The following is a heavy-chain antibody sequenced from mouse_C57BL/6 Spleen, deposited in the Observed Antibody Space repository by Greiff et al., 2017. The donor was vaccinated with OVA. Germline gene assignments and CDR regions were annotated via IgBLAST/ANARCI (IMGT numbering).Heavy chain of an antibody. CDR1: GFNIKDYY. CDR3: TTGDGYYLYYFDY. J-gene: IGHJ2*01. CDR2: IDPEDGDT. D-gene: IGHD2-3*01. Sequence: EVKLQQSGAELVRPGASVKLSCTASGFNIKDYYMHWVKQRPEQGLEWIGRIDPEDGDTEYAPKFQGKATMTADTSSNTAYLQLSSLTSEDTAVYYCTTGDGYYLYYFDYWGQGTTLTVSS. V-gene: IGHV14-1*01.